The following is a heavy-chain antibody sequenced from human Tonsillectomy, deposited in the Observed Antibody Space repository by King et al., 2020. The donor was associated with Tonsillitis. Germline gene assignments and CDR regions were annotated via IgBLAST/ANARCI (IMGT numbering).Heavy chain of an antibody. J-gene: IGHJ3*02. V-gene: IGHV3-33*05. D-gene: IGHD3-10*01. CDR1: GFTFSSYG. CDR2: ISYDGSNK. CDR3: ARAPQVIYVSGRGAFDI. Sequence: VQLVESGGGVVQPGRSLRHSCAASGFTFSSYGMHWVRQAPGKRLEWVAVISYDGSNKYYADYVKRRFTIYRDNSKNTLYLQINSLRAEDTAVYYCARAPQVIYVSGRGAFDIWGQGTMVTVSS.